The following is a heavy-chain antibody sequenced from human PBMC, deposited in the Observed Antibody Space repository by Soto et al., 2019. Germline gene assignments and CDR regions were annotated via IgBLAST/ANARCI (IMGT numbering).Heavy chain of an antibody. Sequence: QVQLVESGGGVVQPGRSLRLSCAASGFTFSSYGMHWVRQAPGKGLEWVAVISYDGSNKYYADSVKGRFTISRDNSKNTLYLQMNSLRAEDTAVYYCAKDPRRYSSGWYTLTYGMDVWGQGTTVTVSS. D-gene: IGHD6-19*01. CDR3: AKDPRRYSSGWYTLTYGMDV. V-gene: IGHV3-30*18. CDR1: GFTFSSYG. J-gene: IGHJ6*02. CDR2: ISYDGSNK.